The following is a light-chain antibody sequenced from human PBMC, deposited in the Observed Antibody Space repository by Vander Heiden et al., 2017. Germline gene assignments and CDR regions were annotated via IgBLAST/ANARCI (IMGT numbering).Light chain of an antibody. CDR3: QQSYSTPCT. Sequence: IHMTHSPSSLSASVGDRVTITCRASQSISSYLNWYQQKPGKAPKLLIYAASSLESGVPSRFSGSGSGTDFTLTISSLQPDDFATYYCQQSYSTPCTFGQGTKVEIK. V-gene: IGKV1-39*01. CDR2: AAS. J-gene: IGKJ2*01. CDR1: QSISSY.